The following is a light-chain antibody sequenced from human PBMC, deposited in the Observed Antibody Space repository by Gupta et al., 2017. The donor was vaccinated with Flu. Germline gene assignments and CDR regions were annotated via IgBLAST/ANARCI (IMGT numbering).Light chain of an antibody. V-gene: IGKV1-39*01. Sequence: PSSLSASVGDRVTITCRASHNISSYLNWYQHQGEKAPKLLMYAASNLQRGVPSRFRGSGSGTDFTLTISRLQPEDFATYFCQQSDSPLITFGQGTQVEIK. CDR3: QQSDSPLIT. CDR1: HNISSY. J-gene: IGKJ5*01. CDR2: AAS.